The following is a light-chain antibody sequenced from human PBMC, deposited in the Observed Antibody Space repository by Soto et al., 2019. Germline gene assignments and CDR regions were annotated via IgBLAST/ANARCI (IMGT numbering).Light chain of an antibody. CDR2: EVT. CDR3: SSYTSSSTWV. J-gene: IGLJ3*02. CDR1: SSDVGNFNL. V-gene: IGLV2-14*02. Sequence: QSALTQPASVSGSPGQSITISCTGTSSDVGNFNLVSWYQHHPGKAPKLMIYEVTKRPSGVSDRFSGSRSGNTASLTISGLQAEDESDYYCSSYTSSSTWVFGGGTKLTVL.